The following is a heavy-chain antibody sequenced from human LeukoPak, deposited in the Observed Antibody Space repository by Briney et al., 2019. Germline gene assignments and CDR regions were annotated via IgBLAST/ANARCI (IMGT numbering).Heavy chain of an antibody. J-gene: IGHJ4*02. Sequence: SETLSLTCTVSGGSISSYYWSWIRQPPGKGLEWIGYIYYSGSTNYNPSLKSRVTISVDTSKNQFSLKLSSVTAADTAAYYCAREMATIYFDYWGQGTLVTVSS. CDR1: GGSISSYY. CDR2: IYYSGST. D-gene: IGHD5-24*01. CDR3: AREMATIYFDY. V-gene: IGHV4-59*01.